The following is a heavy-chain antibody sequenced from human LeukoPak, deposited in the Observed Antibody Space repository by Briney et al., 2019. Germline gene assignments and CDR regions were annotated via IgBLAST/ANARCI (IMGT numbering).Heavy chain of an antibody. CDR2: ISSYNGNT. V-gene: IGHV1-18*01. CDR3: ARDHVVHYYDRSGYYFDY. J-gene: IGHJ4*02. D-gene: IGHD3-22*01. Sequence: SSVKVSCKASGYTFTSYGISWVRQAPGQGLEGVGWISSYNGNTNHAQKMQGRVTMDTDTSTSTAYMELRSLRSDDTAVYYCARDHVVHYYDRSGYYFDYWGQGTLVTASS. CDR1: GYTFTSYG.